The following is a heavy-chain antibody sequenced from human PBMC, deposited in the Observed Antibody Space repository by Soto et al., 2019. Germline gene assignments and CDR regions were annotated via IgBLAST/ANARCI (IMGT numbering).Heavy chain of an antibody. CDR3: ARDLGQLVPGGMDV. Sequence: SCAASGFTFSSYGMHWVRQAPGKGLEWVAVIWYDGSNKYYADSVKGRFTISRDNSKNTLYLQMNSLRAEDTAVYYCARDLGQLVPGGMDVWGQGTTVTVSS. CDR2: IWYDGSNK. D-gene: IGHD6-6*01. V-gene: IGHV3-33*01. CDR1: GFTFSSYG. J-gene: IGHJ6*02.